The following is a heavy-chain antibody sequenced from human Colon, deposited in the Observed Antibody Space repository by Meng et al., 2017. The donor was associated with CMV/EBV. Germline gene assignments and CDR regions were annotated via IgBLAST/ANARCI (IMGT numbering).Heavy chain of an antibody. CDR3: ASFIVDDFDY. J-gene: IGHJ4*02. Sequence: GESLKISCAASGFSFSSCNMHWVRQTPGEGLEWVAVIASDGRYKHYADAVKGRFTISRDNFKNTLYLQMDSLRPEDTSVYYCASFIVDDFDYWGQGTVVTVSS. CDR1: GFSFSSCN. V-gene: IGHV3-30*04. CDR2: IASDGRYK. D-gene: IGHD3-16*02.